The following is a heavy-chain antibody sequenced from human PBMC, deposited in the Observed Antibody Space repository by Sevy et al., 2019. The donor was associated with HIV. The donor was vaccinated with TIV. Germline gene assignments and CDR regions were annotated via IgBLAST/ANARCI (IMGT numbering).Heavy chain of an antibody. CDR1: GFNFGSYS. V-gene: IGHV3-23*01. CDR3: AKTIFGVAQVFDM. D-gene: IGHD3-3*01. Sequence: GGSLRLSCAVSGFNFGSYSMNWVRQGPGKGLEWVAGISDNGGETYHAVSVKGRFTVARDNSKNTLFLQMNSLRAEDTAVYYCAKTIFGVAQVFDMWGQGRMVTVSS. CDR2: ISDNGGET. J-gene: IGHJ3*02.